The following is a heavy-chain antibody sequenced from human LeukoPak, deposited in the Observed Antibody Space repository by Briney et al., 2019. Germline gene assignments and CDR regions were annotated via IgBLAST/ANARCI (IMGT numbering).Heavy chain of an antibody. CDR1: SGSISTSNYY. V-gene: IGHV4-39*07. CDR2: IFYSGST. CDR3: ARTTEGGYTYNYFYYYYMDV. J-gene: IGHJ6*03. Sequence: SETLSLTCTVSSGSISTSNYYWGWVRQPPGKALEWIGNIFYSGSTYYSPSLKSRVTISLDTSRNQFSLKLSSVTAADTAVYYCARTTEGGYTYNYFYYYYMDVWGKGTTVTISS. D-gene: IGHD5-18*01.